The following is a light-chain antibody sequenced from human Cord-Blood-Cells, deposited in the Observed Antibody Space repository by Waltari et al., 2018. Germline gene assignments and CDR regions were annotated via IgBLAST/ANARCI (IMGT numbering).Light chain of an antibody. J-gene: IGKJ2*02. Sequence: DIQMTQSPSSLSASVGDRVTITCRASQNISSYLNWYQQKPGKAPKLLIYAASSLPSVVPSRFSGSASGTDFTLTISSLPPEDFATYYCQQSYSTPRTFGQGTKLEIK. CDR1: QNISSY. V-gene: IGKV1-39*01. CDR3: QQSYSTPRT. CDR2: AAS.